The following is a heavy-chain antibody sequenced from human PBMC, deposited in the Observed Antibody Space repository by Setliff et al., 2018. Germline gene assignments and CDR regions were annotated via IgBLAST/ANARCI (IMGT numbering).Heavy chain of an antibody. V-gene: IGHV5-51*01. CDR2: IYPADSDT. CDR1: GYRFTSQW. J-gene: IGHJ5*01. D-gene: IGHD5-18*01. CDR3: ARRGYGGYIYGSVDS. Sequence: PGESLKISCKASGYRFTSQWIAWVRQTPGRGLEWMGIIYPADSDTTYSPSFQGQVTISVDKSLSTAYLQWSSLKASDSGKYYCARRGYGGYIYGSVDSWGQGTLVTVS.